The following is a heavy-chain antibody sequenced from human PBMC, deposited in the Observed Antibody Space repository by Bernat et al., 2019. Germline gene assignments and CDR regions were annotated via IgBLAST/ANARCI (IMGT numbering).Heavy chain of an antibody. V-gene: IGHV3-33*01. CDR1: GITSSSFG. Sequence: QVQLVESGGAVVQPGRSLRLSGAASGITSSSFGMHWVRQAPGKGLEWVAVIWYDGSNKYYADSVKGRFTISRDNSKNALYLQMNSLRAEDTAVYYCARGTWYSSSWYQSSWGQGTLVTVSS. J-gene: IGHJ5*02. D-gene: IGHD6-13*01. CDR3: ARGTWYSSSWYQSS. CDR2: IWYDGSNK.